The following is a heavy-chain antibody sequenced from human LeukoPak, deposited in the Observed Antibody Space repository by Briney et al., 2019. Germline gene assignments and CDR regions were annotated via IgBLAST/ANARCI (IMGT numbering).Heavy chain of an antibody. V-gene: IGHV3-21*04. CDR1: GFTFSSYS. D-gene: IGHD3-22*01. CDR2: ISSSSSYI. Sequence: PGGSLRLSCAASGFTFSSYSMNWVRQAPGKGLEWVSSISSSSSYIYYADSVKGRFTISRDNSKNTLSLQMNSLRAEDTAIYYCTRSGYRHPYHFDSWGQGTLVTVSS. J-gene: IGHJ4*02. CDR3: TRSGYRHPYHFDS.